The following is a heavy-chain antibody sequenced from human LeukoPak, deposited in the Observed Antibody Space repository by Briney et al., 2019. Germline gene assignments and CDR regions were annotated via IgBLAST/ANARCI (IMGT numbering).Heavy chain of an antibody. CDR1: GFTFSGSA. Sequence: PGGSLRLSCAASGFTFSGSAMHWVRQASGKGLEWVGRIRSKANSYATAYAASVKGRFTISRDDSKNTAYLQMNSLKTEDTAVYYCTGLGYYYGSGSPNQYWGQGTLVTVSS. CDR2: IRSKANSYAT. CDR3: TGLGYYYGSGSPNQY. J-gene: IGHJ4*02. D-gene: IGHD3-10*01. V-gene: IGHV3-73*01.